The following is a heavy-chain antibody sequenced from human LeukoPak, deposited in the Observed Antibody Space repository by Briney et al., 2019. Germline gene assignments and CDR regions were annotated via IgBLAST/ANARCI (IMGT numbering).Heavy chain of an antibody. CDR1: GYSFTSYW. Sequence: GESLKISCKGSGYSFTSYWIGWVRQMPGKGLEWMGIIYPGDSDTRYSPSFQGQVTISADKSISTAYLQWSSLKASDTAMYYCTGLSPVGCGGDCYNYYFDYWGQGTLVTVSS. V-gene: IGHV5-51*01. CDR2: IYPGDSDT. CDR3: TGLSPVGCGGDCYNYYFDY. J-gene: IGHJ4*02. D-gene: IGHD2-21*02.